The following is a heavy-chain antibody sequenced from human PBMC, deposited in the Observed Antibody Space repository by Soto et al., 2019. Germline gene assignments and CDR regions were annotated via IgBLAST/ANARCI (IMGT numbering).Heavy chain of an antibody. CDR3: ARGSGYGLYYYYYGMDV. J-gene: IGHJ6*02. CDR2: MNPNSGNT. D-gene: IGHD5-18*01. V-gene: IGHV1-8*01. Sequence: QVQLVQSGAEVKKPGASVKVSCKASGYTFTSYDINWVRQATGQGLEWMGWMNPNSGNTGYAQKFQGRVTMTRNTSINTAYMELSSLRSEDTAVYYCARGSGYGLYYYYYGMDVWGPGTTVTVSS. CDR1: GYTFTSYD.